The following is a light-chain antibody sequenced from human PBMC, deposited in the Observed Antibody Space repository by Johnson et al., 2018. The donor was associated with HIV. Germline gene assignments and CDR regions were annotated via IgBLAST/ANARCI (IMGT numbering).Light chain of an antibody. CDR3: GTWDSSLSAFYV. J-gene: IGLJ1*01. CDR2: DYD. V-gene: IGLV1-51*01. CDR1: SSNIGKNY. Sequence: QSVLTQPPSVSAAPGQKVTISCSGSSSNIGKNYVSWYQLLPGTAPKLLIYDYDKRPSGIPDRFSGSKSGTSATLGITGLQTGDEAVYYCGTWDSSLSAFYVFGTGTKVTVL.